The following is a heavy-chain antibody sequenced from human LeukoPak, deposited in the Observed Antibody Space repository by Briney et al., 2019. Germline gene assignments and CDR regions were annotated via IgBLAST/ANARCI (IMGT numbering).Heavy chain of an antibody. CDR1: GGSIISGDYY. CDR3: AREPRYYYGSGTHYDYFAY. Sequence: LSLTCTVSGGSIISGDYYWSWIRQPPGQGLGWIGYIYYSGSTYYNPSLKSRVTISVDTSKNQFSLKLSSVTAADTAVYYCAREPRYYYGSGTHYDYFAYWGQGTLVTVSS. D-gene: IGHD3-10*01. CDR2: IYYSGST. V-gene: IGHV4-30-4*01. J-gene: IGHJ4*02.